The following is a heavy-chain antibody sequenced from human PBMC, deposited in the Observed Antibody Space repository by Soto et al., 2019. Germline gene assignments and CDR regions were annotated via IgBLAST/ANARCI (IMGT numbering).Heavy chain of an antibody. CDR3: ARPPMGELLADY. V-gene: IGHV3-30-3*01. CDR2: ISYDGSNK. CDR1: GFTFSSYA. Sequence: PGGSLRLSCAASGFTFSSYAMHWVRQAPGKGLEWVAVISYDGSNKYCADSVKGRFTISRDNSKNTLYLQMNSLRAEDTAVYYCARPPMGELLADYWGQGTLVTVSS. J-gene: IGHJ4*02. D-gene: IGHD1-26*01.